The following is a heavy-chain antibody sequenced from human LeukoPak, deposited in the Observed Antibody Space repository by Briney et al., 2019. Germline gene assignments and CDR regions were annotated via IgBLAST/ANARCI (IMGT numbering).Heavy chain of an antibody. Sequence: MTSETLSLTCTVSGGAITGYYWSWIRQPPGKGLEWIGYIYYSGSTNYNPSLKSRVTMSVDTSKKQFPLKLSSVTAADTAVYYCARGRPPHDYGTLFDYWGQGTLVTVSS. V-gene: IGHV4-59*01. D-gene: IGHD4-17*01. CDR3: ARGRPPHDYGTLFDY. CDR2: IYYSGST. J-gene: IGHJ4*02. CDR1: GGAITGYY.